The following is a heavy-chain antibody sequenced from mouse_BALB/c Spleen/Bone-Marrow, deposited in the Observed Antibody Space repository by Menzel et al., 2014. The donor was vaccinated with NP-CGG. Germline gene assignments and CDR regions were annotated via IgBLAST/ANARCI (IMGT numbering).Heavy chain of an antibody. CDR2: ISTGGST. CDR3: AKNYYGSFAY. CDR1: GLTFSNYA. J-gene: IGHJ3*01. D-gene: IGHD1-1*01. Sequence: EVMLVESGGDLVKPGGSLKLSCAAPGLTFSNYALSWGRQTQEKRLEWVASISTGGSTYYLDSVKGRFAISRDSARNILYLQMSSLRSEDTAMYYCAKNYYGSFAYWGQGTLVTVSA. V-gene: IGHV5-6-5*01.